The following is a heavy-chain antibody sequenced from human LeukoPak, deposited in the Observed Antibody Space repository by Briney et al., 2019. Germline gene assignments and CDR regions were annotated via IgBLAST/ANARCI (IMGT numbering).Heavy chain of an antibody. Sequence: PGGSLRLSCAASGFTFRNYGMSWVRQAPGKGLEWVSSISGSGGSPYYADSVKGRFTISRDNAKNSLYLQMNSLRAEDTAVYYCASSTTATGAYQPLLVYAFDIWGQGTMVTVSS. J-gene: IGHJ3*02. CDR1: GFTFRNYG. CDR3: ASSTTATGAYQPLLVYAFDI. D-gene: IGHD2-2*01. V-gene: IGHV3-23*01. CDR2: ISGSGGSP.